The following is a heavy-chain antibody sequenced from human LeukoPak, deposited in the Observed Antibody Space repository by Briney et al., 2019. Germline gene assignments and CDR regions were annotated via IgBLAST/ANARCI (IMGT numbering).Heavy chain of an antibody. CDR1: GFTFSRSW. D-gene: IGHD2-8*01. CDR2: IKEDGSVI. Sequence: SLRLSCAASGFTFSRSWMTWVRQAPGKGLEWVANIKEDGSVIYYVDSVKGRFTISRDNAKNSLYLQMSSLRAEDTAVYYCATDVLGGCFDYWGQGTLVTVSS. CDR3: ATDVLGGCFDY. V-gene: IGHV3-7*01. J-gene: IGHJ4*02.